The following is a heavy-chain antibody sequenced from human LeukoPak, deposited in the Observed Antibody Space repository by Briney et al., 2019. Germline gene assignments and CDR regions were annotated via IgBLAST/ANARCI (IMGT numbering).Heavy chain of an antibody. D-gene: IGHD3-3*01. Sequence: SETLSLTCTVPGGSISSYYRSWIRPPAGEGLEWIGRIYTSGSTNYNPSLKSRVTMSVDTSKNQFSLKLSSVTAADTAVYYCAREFDFWSGYYYFDYWGQGTLVTVSS. CDR2: IYTSGST. CDR3: AREFDFWSGYYYFDY. V-gene: IGHV4-4*07. J-gene: IGHJ4*02. CDR1: GGSISSYY.